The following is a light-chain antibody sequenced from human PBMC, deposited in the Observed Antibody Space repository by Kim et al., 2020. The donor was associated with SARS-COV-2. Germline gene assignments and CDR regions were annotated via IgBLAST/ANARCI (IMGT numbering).Light chain of an antibody. CDR2: GAF. J-gene: IGKJ1*01. V-gene: IGKV3-15*01. CDR1: QSVSRN. Sequence: VYPGERVTLSRRARQSVSRNLAWYQQRPGQAPRLLIYGAFTRATGIPARFSGSGSGTEFTLTISSLQSEDFALYYCQQYNNWRWTFGQGTKVEIK. CDR3: QQYNNWRWT.